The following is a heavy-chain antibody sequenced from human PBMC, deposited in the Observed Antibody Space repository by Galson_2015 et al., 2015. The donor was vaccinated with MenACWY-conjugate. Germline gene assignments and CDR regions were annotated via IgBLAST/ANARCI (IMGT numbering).Heavy chain of an antibody. CDR2: IYWDDDK. Sequence: PALVKPPQTLTLPCTFPGFSLRTSGVGVGWIRQPPGKALEWLALIYWDDDKRYSPSLRSRLTITKDTSKNHVVLTMTNMDPVDTATYYCSRTGATPGDYWGQGTLVTVSS. D-gene: IGHD2-15*01. V-gene: IGHV2-5*02. CDR1: GFSLRTSGVG. CDR3: SRTGATPGDY. J-gene: IGHJ4*02.